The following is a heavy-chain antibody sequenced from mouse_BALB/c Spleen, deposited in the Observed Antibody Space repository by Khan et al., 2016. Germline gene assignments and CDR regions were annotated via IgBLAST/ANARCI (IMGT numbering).Heavy chain of an antibody. Sequence: VQLQQSGAELVKPGASVKLSCTATGFNIQDTYMHWVKQRPEQGLEWIGRIDPANGNTKFDPKFQGKATITADTSSNTAYLQLSSLTSEDTAVYHCARGDYDWFAYWGQGTLVTVSA. D-gene: IGHD2-4*01. J-gene: IGHJ3*01. V-gene: IGHV14-3*02. CDR2: IDPANGNT. CDR3: ARGDYDWFAY. CDR1: GFNIQDTY.